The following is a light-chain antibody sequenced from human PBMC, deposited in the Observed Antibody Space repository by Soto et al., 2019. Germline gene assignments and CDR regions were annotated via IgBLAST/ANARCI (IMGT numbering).Light chain of an antibody. V-gene: IGKV3-20*01. Sequence: FLLPQSPSTLSLCPGQRAHLSCTASQTVRNNYLAWYQQKPGQAPRLLIYGASSRATGIPDRFSGSGSGTDFTPTISRLEPEDFAVYYCQQYNGWPWTFGLGTKVDI. CDR1: QTVRNNY. J-gene: IGKJ1*01. CDR2: GAS. CDR3: QQYNGWPWT.